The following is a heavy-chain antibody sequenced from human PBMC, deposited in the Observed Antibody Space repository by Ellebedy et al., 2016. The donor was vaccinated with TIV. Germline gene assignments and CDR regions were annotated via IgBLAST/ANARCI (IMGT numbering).Heavy chain of an antibody. V-gene: IGHV3-30*07. CDR1: GFTFSSYA. D-gene: IGHD5-24*01. J-gene: IGHJ4*02. Sequence: GGSLRLSCAASGFTFSSYAMHWVRQAPGKGLEWVAVISYDGSNKYYANSVQGRFTISRDNSKNTLYLQMNSLRAEDTAVYYCAKVGRDDYKGVDYWGQGTLVTVSS. CDR3: AKVGRDDYKGVDY. CDR2: ISYDGSNK.